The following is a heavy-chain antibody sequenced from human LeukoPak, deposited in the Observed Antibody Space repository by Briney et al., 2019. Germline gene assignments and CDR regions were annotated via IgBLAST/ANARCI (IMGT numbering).Heavy chain of an antibody. V-gene: IGHV3-7*03. Sequence: GGSLRLSCAASGFTFTLYWMTWVRQAPGKGLEWVANIKEDGNKKYYVDSVKGRFTISRDSAKNSLYLQMNSLRAEDTAVYYCARDKPSRLVVYDHYYGLDVWGQGTTVTVSS. CDR3: ARDKPSRLVVYDHYYGLDV. CDR2: IKEDGNKK. J-gene: IGHJ6*02. D-gene: IGHD3-16*01. CDR1: GFTFTLYW.